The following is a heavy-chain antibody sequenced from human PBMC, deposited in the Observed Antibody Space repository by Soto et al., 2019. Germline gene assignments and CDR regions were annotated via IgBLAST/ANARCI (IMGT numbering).Heavy chain of an antibody. V-gene: IGHV3-30*18. D-gene: IGHD5-12*01. CDR3: AKNHQRAPSRDGYNLIDY. Sequence: GGSLRLSCAVSGFIFSSYGMHWARQAPSKGLEWVAVISYDGSNKYYADSVKGRFTISRDNSKNTLYLQMNSLRVEDTAVYYCAKNHQRAPSRDGYNLIDYWGQGTLVTVSS. CDR1: GFIFSSYG. CDR2: ISYDGSNK. J-gene: IGHJ4*02.